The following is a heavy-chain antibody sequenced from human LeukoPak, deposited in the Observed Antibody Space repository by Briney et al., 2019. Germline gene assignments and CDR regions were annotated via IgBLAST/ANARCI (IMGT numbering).Heavy chain of an antibody. CDR2: VYYSGST. CDR3: AKGGDYGSINWFDP. D-gene: IGHD4-17*01. Sequence: SETLSLTCTVSGGSISSYYWSWILQPPGKGLEWIGYVYYSGSTNYNPSLNSRVTISIDTSKNQFPLRLSSVTAADTAVYYCAKGGDYGSINWFDPWGQGTLVTVSS. CDR1: GGSISSYY. J-gene: IGHJ5*02. V-gene: IGHV4-59*01.